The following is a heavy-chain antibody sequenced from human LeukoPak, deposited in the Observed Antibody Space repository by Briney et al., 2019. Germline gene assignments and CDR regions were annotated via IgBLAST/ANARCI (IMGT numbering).Heavy chain of an antibody. Sequence: GVSLKISCKGSGYSVTSYLIGCVRQMPGKGLEWNGIVYAGDSVTRYSPSLQGQVTISTDKSINTAYLRWSSLKASDTAMYYCARCRGYSSSWGKDAFDIWGQGTMVSVSS. CDR1: GYSVTSYL. CDR2: VYAGDSVT. CDR3: ARCRGYSSSWGKDAFDI. D-gene: IGHD6-13*01. J-gene: IGHJ3*02. V-gene: IGHV5-51*01.